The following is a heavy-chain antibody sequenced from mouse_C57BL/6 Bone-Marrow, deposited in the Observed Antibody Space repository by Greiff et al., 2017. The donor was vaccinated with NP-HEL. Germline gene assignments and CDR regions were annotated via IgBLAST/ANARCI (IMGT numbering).Heavy chain of an antibody. J-gene: IGHJ1*03. CDR1: GYTFTSYW. D-gene: IGHD1-1*01. CDR2: LDPSDSYT. CDR3: ARETTVVATPYFDV. V-gene: IGHV1-69*01. Sequence: QVQLQQPGAELVMPGASVKLSCKASGYTFTSYWMHWVKQRPGQGLEWIGELDPSDSYTNYNQKFKGKSTLTVDKSSSTAYMQLSSLTSEDSAVYYCARETTVVATPYFDVWGTGTTVTVSS.